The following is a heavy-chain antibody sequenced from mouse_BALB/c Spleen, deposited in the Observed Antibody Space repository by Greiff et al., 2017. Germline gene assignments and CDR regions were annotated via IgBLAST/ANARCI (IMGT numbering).Heavy chain of an antibody. CDR1: GYTFTSYW. V-gene: IGHV1-7*01. CDR2: INPSTGYT. CDR3: ARRYYGLDY. Sequence: QVQLQQSGAELAKPGASVKMSCKASGYTFTSYWMHWVKQRPGQGLEWIGYINPSTGYTEYNQKFKDKATLTADKSSSTAYMQLSSLTSEDSAVYYCARRYYGLDYWGQGTTLTVSS. D-gene: IGHD1-1*01. J-gene: IGHJ2*01.